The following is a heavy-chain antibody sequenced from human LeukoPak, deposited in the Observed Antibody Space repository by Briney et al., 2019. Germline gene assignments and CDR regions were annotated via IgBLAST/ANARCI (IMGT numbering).Heavy chain of an antibody. J-gene: IGHJ4*02. CDR1: GGSFSGYY. CDR2: INHSGST. Sequence: PETPSLTCAVYGGSFSGYYWSWIRQPPGKGLEWIGEINHSGSTNYNPSLKSRVTISVDTSKNQFSLKLSSVTAADTAVYYCARDTYYYDSSGYYSVYFDYWGQRTLVTVSS. V-gene: IGHV4-34*01. CDR3: ARDTYYYDSSGYYSVYFDY. D-gene: IGHD3-22*01.